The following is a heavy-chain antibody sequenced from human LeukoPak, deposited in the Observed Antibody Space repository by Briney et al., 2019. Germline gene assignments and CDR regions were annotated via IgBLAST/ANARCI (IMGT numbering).Heavy chain of an antibody. CDR2: MSVIGGTT. Sequence: GGSLRLSCAASGFTFSSYAMTWVRQAPGKGLEWVSDMSVIGGTTYYADSVKGLFIISRDNSKNMLYLQMTSPGAEDTASYYCAKDQANGSMDVWGKGITVTVSS. CDR1: GFTFSSYA. V-gene: IGHV3-23*01. J-gene: IGHJ6*03. CDR3: AKDQANGSMDV. D-gene: IGHD3-10*01.